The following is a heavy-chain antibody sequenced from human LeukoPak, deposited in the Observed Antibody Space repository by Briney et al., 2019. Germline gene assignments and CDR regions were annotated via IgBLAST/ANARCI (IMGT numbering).Heavy chain of an antibody. Sequence: GSSVNVSCKASGGTFSSYAISWVRQAPGQGLEWMGGIIPTFGTANYAQKFQGRVTITADESTSTAYMELSSLRSEDTAVYYCATTASPRGYSGYDPWGYYFDYWGQGTLVTVSS. CDR2: IIPTFGTA. CDR1: GGTFSSYA. D-gene: IGHD5-12*01. V-gene: IGHV1-69*01. CDR3: ATTASPRGYSGYDPWGYYFDY. J-gene: IGHJ4*02.